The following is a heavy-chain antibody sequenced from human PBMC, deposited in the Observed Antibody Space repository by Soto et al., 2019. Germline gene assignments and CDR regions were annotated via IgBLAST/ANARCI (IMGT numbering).Heavy chain of an antibody. D-gene: IGHD3-10*01. V-gene: IGHV3-23*01. CDR2: ISGVDGGT. J-gene: IGHJ6*02. Sequence: GGSLRLSCAASGFTFSGYAMTWVRQAPGKGLEWVSAISGVDGGTYYADSVKGRFTISRDNSKNTLYLETSSLRHEDTAVYYCAKGLTEFGYYYGLDVWGQGTTVTVSS. CDR3: AKGLTEFGYYYGLDV. CDR1: GFTFSGYA.